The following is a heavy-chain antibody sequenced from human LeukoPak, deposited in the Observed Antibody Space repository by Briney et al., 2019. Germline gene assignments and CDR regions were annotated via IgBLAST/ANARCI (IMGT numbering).Heavy chain of an antibody. CDR1: VFTLSSYW. CDR3: AKNDFWSGYPYYYYYMDV. D-gene: IGHD3-3*01. J-gene: IGHJ6*03. CDR2: IKQDGSEK. V-gene: IGHV3-7*01. Sequence: PGGSLRLSCAASVFTLSSYWMSWVRQAPGKGREWVADIKQDGSEKYYVDSVKGRFTISRDNAKNSLYLQMYSLRAEDTAVYYCAKNDFWSGYPYYYYYMDVWGKGTTVTVSS.